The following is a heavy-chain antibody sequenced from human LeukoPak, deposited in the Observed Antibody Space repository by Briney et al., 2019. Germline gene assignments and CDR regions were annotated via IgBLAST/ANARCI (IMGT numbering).Heavy chain of an antibody. V-gene: IGHV3-11*01. CDR2: ISSSGSTI. D-gene: IGHD3-22*01. CDR3: ASRYYYDMGMDV. CDR1: GFTFSDYY. Sequence: PGGSLRLSCAASGFTFSDYYMSWIRQAPGKGRDGVSYISSSGSTIYYADSVKGRFTISRDNAKNSLYLQMNSLRAEDTAVYYCASRYYYDMGMDVWGQGTTVTVSS. J-gene: IGHJ6*02.